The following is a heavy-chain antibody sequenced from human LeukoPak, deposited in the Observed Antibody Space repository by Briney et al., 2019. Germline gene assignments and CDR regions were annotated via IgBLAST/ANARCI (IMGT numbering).Heavy chain of an antibody. Sequence: SQTLSLTCTVSGGSISSYYWSWIRQPPGKGLEWIGYIYYSGSTNYNPSLKSRVTISVGTSKNQFSLKLSSVTAADTAVYYCARDAGYYYDSSGYSLWYWGQGTLVTVSS. J-gene: IGHJ4*02. CDR1: GGSISSYY. CDR2: IYYSGST. CDR3: ARDAGYYYDSSGYSLWY. D-gene: IGHD3-22*01. V-gene: IGHV4-59*01.